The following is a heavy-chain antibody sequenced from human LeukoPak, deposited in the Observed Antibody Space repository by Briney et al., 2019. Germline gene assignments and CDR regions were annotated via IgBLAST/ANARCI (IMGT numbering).Heavy chain of an antibody. D-gene: IGHD3-9*01. V-gene: IGHV3-23*01. CDR2: ISGSGGST. Sequence: GGSLRLSCAASGFTFSSYAMSWVRQAPGKGLEWVSAISGSGGSTYYADSVKGRFTISRDNSKNTLYLQMSSLRAEDTAVYYCAKDPRPGYFDWLLLDYWGQGTLVTVSS. J-gene: IGHJ4*02. CDR3: AKDPRPGYFDWLLLDY. CDR1: GFTFSSYA.